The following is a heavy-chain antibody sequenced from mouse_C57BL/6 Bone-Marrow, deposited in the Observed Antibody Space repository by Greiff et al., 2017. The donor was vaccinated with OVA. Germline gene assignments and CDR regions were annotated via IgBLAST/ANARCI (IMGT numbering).Heavy chain of an antibody. Sequence: DVHLVESGGGLVQPGGSLKLSCAASGFTFSDYYMYWVRQTPEKRLEWVAYISNGGGSTYYPDTVKGRFTISRDNAKNTLYLQMSRLKSEDTAMYYCARQGYYGSSSFDYWGQGTTLTVSS. CDR3: ARQGYYGSSSFDY. CDR2: ISNGGGST. CDR1: GFTFSDYY. J-gene: IGHJ2*01. D-gene: IGHD1-1*01. V-gene: IGHV5-12*01.